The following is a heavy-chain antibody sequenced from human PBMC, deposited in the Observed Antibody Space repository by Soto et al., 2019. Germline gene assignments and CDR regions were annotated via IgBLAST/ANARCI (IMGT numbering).Heavy chain of an antibody. CDR2: IWYDGSNK. CDR1: GFTFSSYG. V-gene: IGHV3-33*01. D-gene: IGHD4-17*01. Sequence: QVQLVESGGGVVQPGRSLRLSCAASGFTFSSYGMHWVRQAPGKGLEWVAVIWYDGSNKYYADSVKGRFTISRDNSKNTLYLQMNSLRAEDTAVYYCARALDYGDYPDYWGQGTLVTVS. CDR3: ARALDYGDYPDY. J-gene: IGHJ4*02.